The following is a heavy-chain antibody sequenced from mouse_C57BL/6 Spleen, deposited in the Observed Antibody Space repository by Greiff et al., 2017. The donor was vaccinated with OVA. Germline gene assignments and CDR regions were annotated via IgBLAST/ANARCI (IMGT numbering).Heavy chain of an antibody. CDR2: INPSSGYT. D-gene: IGHD2-4*01. V-gene: IGHV1-7*01. CDR3: ARDYDFWYFDV. CDR1: GYTFTSYW. J-gene: IGHJ1*03. Sequence: QVQLKESGAELAKPGASVKLSCKASGYTFTSYWMHWVKQRPGQGLEWIGYINPSSGYTKYNQKFKDKATLTADKSSSTAYMQLSSLTYEDSAVYYCARDYDFWYFDVWGTGTTVTVSS.